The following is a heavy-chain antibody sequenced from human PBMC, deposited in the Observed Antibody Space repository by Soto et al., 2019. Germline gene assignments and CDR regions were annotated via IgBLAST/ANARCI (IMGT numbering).Heavy chain of an antibody. CDR3: AKGYNYDRSGNPDY. D-gene: IGHD3-22*01. CDR1: GFTFDDYA. J-gene: IGHJ4*02. V-gene: IGHV3-9*01. CDR2: INWNSGSI. Sequence: LRLPCAASGFTFDDYAMHWVRQAPGKGLEWVSGINWNSGSIGYADSVKGRFTISRDNAKNSLYLQMNSLRTEDTALYYCAKGYNYDRSGNPDYWGQGTLVTVSS.